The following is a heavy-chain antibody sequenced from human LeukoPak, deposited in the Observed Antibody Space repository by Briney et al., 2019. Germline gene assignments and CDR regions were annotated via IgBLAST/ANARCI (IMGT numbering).Heavy chain of an antibody. V-gene: IGHV1-2*02. Sequence: GASVKVSCKASGYTFTGYYMHWVRQAPGRGLEWMGWINPNSGGTNYAQKFQGRVTMTRDTSISTAYMELSRLRSDDTAVYYCARVLRGIAAAGTRWFDPWGQGTLVTVSS. D-gene: IGHD6-13*01. CDR3: ARVLRGIAAAGTRWFDP. J-gene: IGHJ5*02. CDR2: INPNSGGT. CDR1: GYTFTGYY.